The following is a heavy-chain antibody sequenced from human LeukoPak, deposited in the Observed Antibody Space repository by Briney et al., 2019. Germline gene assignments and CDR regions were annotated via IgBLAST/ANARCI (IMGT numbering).Heavy chain of an antibody. CDR3: VRSLRSADF. CDR1: GFSLSNYW. V-gene: IGHV3-74*01. J-gene: IGHJ4*02. Sequence: GGSLRLPCAASGFSLSNYWMHWVRQAPGKGLMWVSQISPDGSQTFYADSVKGRFTISRDNPKNTLFLQMDSLRAEDTALYYCVRSLRSADFWGQGTLVTVSS. CDR2: ISPDGSQT.